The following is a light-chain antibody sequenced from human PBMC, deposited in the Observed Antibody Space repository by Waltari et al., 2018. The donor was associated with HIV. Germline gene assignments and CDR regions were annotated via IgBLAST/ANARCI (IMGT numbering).Light chain of an antibody. Sequence: QSVLTQPPSASGAPGQRVTISCSGSSSNIGSNFVYWYQQLPGTAPKLVIYRNEQRPSGVPNRFSGSKSGTSASLAISGLRSEDEADYYCAAWDDSLSGVVFGGGTNLTVL. J-gene: IGLJ3*02. CDR3: AAWDDSLSGVV. V-gene: IGLV1-47*01. CDR1: SSNIGSNF. CDR2: RNE.